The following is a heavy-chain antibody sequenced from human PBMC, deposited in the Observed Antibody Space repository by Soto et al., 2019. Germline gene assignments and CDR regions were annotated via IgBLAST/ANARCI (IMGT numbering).Heavy chain of an antibody. Sequence: PGGSLRLSCAASGFTFSSYAMSWVRQAPGKGLEWVSAISGSGGSTYYADSVKGRFTISRDNSKNTLYLQMNSLRAEDTAVYYCAARQGRDKYYYYMDVWGKGTTVTVSS. V-gene: IGHV3-23*01. J-gene: IGHJ6*03. CDR2: ISGSGGST. CDR1: GFTFSSYA. CDR3: AARQGRDKYYYYMDV. D-gene: IGHD2-21*02.